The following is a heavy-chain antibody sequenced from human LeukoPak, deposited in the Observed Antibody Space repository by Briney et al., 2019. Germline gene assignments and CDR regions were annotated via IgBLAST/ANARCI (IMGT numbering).Heavy chain of an antibody. CDR1: GFTFSSYA. D-gene: IGHD6-19*01. V-gene: IGHV3-23*01. CDR3: AKGGEQWLVFDWFDP. Sequence: GGSLRPSCAASGFTFSSYAMSWVRQAPGKGLEWVSAISGSGGSTYYADSVKGRFTISRDNSKNTLYLQMNSLRAEDTAVYYCAKGGEQWLVFDWFDPWGQGTLVTVSS. J-gene: IGHJ5*02. CDR2: ISGSGGST.